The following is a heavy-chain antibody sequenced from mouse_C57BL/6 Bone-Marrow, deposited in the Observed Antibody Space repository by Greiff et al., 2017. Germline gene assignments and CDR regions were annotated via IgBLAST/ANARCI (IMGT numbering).Heavy chain of an antibody. D-gene: IGHD2-1*01. CDR3: ARYSNVYYFDY. V-gene: IGHV7-3*01. J-gene: IGHJ2*01. CDR2: IRNKANGYTT. Sequence: EVHLVESGGGLVQPGGSLSLSCAASGFTFTDYYMSWVRQPPGKALEWLGFIRNKANGYTTEYSASVKGRFTISRDNSQSILYLQMNALRAEDSATYYCARYSNVYYFDYWGQGTTLTVAS. CDR1: GFTFTDYY.